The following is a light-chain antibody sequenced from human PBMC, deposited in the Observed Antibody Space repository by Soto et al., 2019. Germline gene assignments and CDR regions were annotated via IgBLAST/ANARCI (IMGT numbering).Light chain of an antibody. V-gene: IGLV2-14*01. Sequence: QSALTQPASGSGSPGQSITSSCTGTRSDVGGYNYVSWYQQHPGKAPQLMIYDVSNRPSGVSNRFSGSKSGNTAALTISGHQAEDEADYYCSSYTSSSTLVVFGGGTKLTVL. CDR2: DVS. CDR1: RSDVGGYNY. J-gene: IGLJ2*01. CDR3: SSYTSSSTLVV.